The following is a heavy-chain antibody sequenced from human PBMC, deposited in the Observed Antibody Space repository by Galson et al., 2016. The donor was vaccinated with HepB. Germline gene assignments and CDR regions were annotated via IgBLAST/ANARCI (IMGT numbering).Heavy chain of an antibody. Sequence: SLRLSCAASGFTFSSYGMHWVRQAPGKGLEWVAVISYDGSNKYYTDSVEGRFTISRDNSKNTLYLQMNSLRAEDTAVYYCARDINLYDSSGYYYDPSRNADYWGQGTLVTVSS. J-gene: IGHJ4*02. CDR3: ARDINLYDSSGYYYDPSRNADY. V-gene: IGHV3-30*03. CDR2: ISYDGSNK. CDR1: GFTFSSYG. D-gene: IGHD3-22*01.